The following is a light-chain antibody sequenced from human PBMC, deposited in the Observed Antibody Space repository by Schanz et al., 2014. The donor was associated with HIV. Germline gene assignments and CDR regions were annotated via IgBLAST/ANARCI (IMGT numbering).Light chain of an antibody. V-gene: IGLV2-14*03. J-gene: IGLJ2*01. CDR1: SSDVGGFYY. Sequence: QSALTQPASVSGSPGQSITISCTGTSSDVGGFYYVSWYQQHPGKAPKLMIYDVRHRPSGISNRFSGSKSGNTASLTISGLQAEDEADYYCAAWDDSLNGLVFGGGTKLTVL. CDR3: AAWDDSLNGLV. CDR2: DVR.